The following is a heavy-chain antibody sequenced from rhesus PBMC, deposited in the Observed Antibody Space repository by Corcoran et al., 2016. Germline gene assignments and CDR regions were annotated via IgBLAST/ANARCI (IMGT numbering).Heavy chain of an antibody. CDR3: AREWTTGGIIMGRFDY. V-gene: IGHV3-201*01. CDR1: GFTFDDYA. CDR2: FSWSGGST. D-gene: IGHD3-34*01. Sequence: EVQLVESGGGVVQPGGSLRLSCAASGFTFDDYAMQLVRQAPGKGLEWVSGFSWSGGSTNYADHVNCKFTISRYNDKQSLYLQMGRLRAEDTSLYYCAREWTTGGIIMGRFDYWGQEVLVTVSS. J-gene: IGHJ4*01.